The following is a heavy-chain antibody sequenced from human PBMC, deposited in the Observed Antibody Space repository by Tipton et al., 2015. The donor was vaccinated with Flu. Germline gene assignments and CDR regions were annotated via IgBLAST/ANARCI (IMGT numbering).Heavy chain of an antibody. CDR1: GGSISGSNPYY. Sequence: GLVKPSETLSLSCSFSGGSISGSNPYYWSWIRQPAGKGLEWIGRIYTSGDTNYNPSLRSRISMSIDTSKNQFSLKLSSATAADTAVYYCARETFYYDISGYKGFDYWGQGSLVTVSS. J-gene: IGHJ4*02. CDR3: ARETFYYDISGYKGFDY. CDR2: IYTSGDT. V-gene: IGHV4-4*07. D-gene: IGHD3-22*01.